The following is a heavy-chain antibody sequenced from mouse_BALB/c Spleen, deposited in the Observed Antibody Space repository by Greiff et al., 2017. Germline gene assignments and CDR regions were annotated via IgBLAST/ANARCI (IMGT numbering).Heavy chain of an antibody. CDR2: INPSSGYT. V-gene: IGHV1-4*02. J-gene: IGHJ2*01. CDR3: ARAYYDPFDY. Sequence: VQLQQSAAELARPGASVKMSCKASGYTFTSYTMHWVKQRPGQGLEWIGYINPSSGYTEYNQKFKDKTTLTADKSSSTAYMQLSSLTSEDSAVYYCARAYYDPFDYWGQGTTLTVSS. CDR1: GYTFTSYT. D-gene: IGHD2-4*01.